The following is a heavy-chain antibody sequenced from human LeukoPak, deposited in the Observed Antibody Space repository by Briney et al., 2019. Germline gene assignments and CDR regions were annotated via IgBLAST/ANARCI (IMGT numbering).Heavy chain of an antibody. CDR3: ARVKRLSNFDY. Sequence: GGSLRLSCAASGFTFSSYAVSWVRQAPGKGLEWVSAISGSGGSTYYADSVKGRFTISRDNSKNTLYLQMNSLRAEDTAVYYCARVKRLSNFDYWGQGTLVTVSS. J-gene: IGHJ4*02. D-gene: IGHD1-1*01. CDR2: ISGSGGST. CDR1: GFTFSSYA. V-gene: IGHV3-23*01.